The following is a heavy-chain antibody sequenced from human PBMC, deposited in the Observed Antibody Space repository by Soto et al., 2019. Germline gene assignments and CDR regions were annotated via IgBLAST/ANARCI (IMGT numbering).Heavy chain of an antibody. J-gene: IGHJ4*02. CDR1: GFTFSSYG. V-gene: IGHV3-33*01. D-gene: IGHD6-19*01. CDR2: IWYDGSNK. CDR3: ARDQAVADQRGYYFDY. Sequence: QVQLVESGGGVVQPGRSLRLSCAASGFTFSSYGMHWVRQAPGKGLEWVAVIWYDGSNKYYADSVKGRFTISRDNSKNTLYLQMSSLGAEDTAVYYCARDQAVADQRGYYFDYWGQGTLVTVSS.